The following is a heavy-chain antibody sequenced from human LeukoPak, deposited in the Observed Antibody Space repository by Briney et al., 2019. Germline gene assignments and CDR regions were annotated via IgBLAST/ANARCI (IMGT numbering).Heavy chain of an antibody. V-gene: IGHV1-69*13. CDR2: IIPIFGTA. J-gene: IGHJ6*03. CDR3: ETAQGWLQFDYYYMDV. CDR1: GGTFSSYA. Sequence: ASVKVSCKASGGTFSSYAISWVRQAPGQGLEWMGEIIPIFGTANYAQKFQGRVTITADESTSTAYMELSSLRSEDTAVYYCETAQGWLQFDYYYMDVWGKGTTVTVSS. D-gene: IGHD5-24*01.